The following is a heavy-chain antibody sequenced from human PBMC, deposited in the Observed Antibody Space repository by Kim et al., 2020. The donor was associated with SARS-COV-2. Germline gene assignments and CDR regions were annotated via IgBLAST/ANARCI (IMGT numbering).Heavy chain of an antibody. D-gene: IGHD6-25*01. V-gene: IGHV3-33*01. CDR3: ARDFSSAEVEYFQH. J-gene: IGHJ1*01. Sequence: YADSVKGRFTIARDNSKNTLYLQMNSLRAEDTAVYYCARDFSSAEVEYFQHWGQGTLVTVSS.